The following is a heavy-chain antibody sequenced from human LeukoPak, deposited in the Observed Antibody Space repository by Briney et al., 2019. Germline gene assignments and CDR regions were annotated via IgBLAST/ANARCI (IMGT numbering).Heavy chain of an antibody. CDR3: AKGSNANGGDFPPGDY. CDR2: ISSSSSYI. Sequence: GGSLRLSRAASGFTFSSYSMNWVRQAPGKGLEWVSSISSSSSYIYYADSVKGRFTISRDNAKNSLYLQMNSLRAEDTAVYYCAKGSNANGGDFPPGDYWGQGTLVTVSS. CDR1: GFTFSSYS. J-gene: IGHJ4*02. D-gene: IGHD2-21*02. V-gene: IGHV3-21*01.